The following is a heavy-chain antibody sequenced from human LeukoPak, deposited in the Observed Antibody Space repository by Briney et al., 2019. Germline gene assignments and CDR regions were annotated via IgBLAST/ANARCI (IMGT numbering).Heavy chain of an antibody. V-gene: IGHV3-21*01. CDR3: ARDYSGSYPHFDY. CDR1: GFTFSGYT. D-gene: IGHD1-26*01. Sequence: GGSLRLSCAASGFTFSGYTMNWVRQAPGKGLEWVSSISSSSTYIYYADSVKGRFTISRDNTKNSLHLQMNSLRVEDTAVYYCARDYSGSYPHFDYWGQGTLVTVSS. CDR2: ISSSSTYI. J-gene: IGHJ4*02.